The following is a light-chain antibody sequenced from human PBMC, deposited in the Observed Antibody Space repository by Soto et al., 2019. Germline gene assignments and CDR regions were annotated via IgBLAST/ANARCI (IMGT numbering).Light chain of an antibody. CDR1: QSVGSNS. V-gene: IGKV3-20*01. CDR3: QQYGTSPPLT. Sequence: EFVLTQSPGTLSLSPGERATLSCRASQSVGSNSLAWYQQKPGQAPRILIYGASTRATGIPDRFSGSGSGTDFTLTISRLDHEDFAVYYCQQYGTSPPLTFGGGTKVEIK. CDR2: GAS. J-gene: IGKJ4*01.